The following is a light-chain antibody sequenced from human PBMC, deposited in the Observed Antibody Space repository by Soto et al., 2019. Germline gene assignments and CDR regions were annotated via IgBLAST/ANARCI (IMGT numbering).Light chain of an antibody. J-gene: IGKJ2*01. V-gene: IGKV1-39*01. Sequence: DIPMTQSPSSLSASVGDRVTITCRASQNIIFYLNWYQQKPGKAPNLLLYAASNLQSGVPPRFSGSGSWTDFTLTTSSLQPEAFPPSFCQQSYTTPVYSFGQGTKLEIK. CDR3: QQSYTTPVYS. CDR2: AAS. CDR1: QNIIFY.